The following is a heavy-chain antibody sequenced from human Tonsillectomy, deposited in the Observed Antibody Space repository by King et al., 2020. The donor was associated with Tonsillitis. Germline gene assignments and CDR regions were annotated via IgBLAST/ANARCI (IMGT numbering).Heavy chain of an antibody. CDR3: ARTGDYGGGWFDP. J-gene: IGHJ5*02. CDR2: IDPSDSYS. V-gene: IGHV5-10-1*03. Sequence: VQLVESGAEVKKSGESLRISCKGSGYNFTSYWINWVRQMPGKGLEWMGRIDPSDSYSNYSPSFQGHVTISADKSISTAYLQWSSLKASDTAMYYCARTGDYGGGWFDPWGQGTLVTVSS. D-gene: IGHD4-23*01. CDR1: GYNFTSYW.